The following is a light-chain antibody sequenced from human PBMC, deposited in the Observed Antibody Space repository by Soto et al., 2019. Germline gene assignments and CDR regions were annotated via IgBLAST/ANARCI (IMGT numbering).Light chain of an antibody. Sequence: DIQMTQSPSSLSASVGDRVTITCRASQSISSYLNWYQQKPGKAPKLLIYAASILQSGVPSRFSGSGSGTAFTLTISNLQPEDFASYYCQQSYNTPRTFGQGTKMEIK. CDR1: QSISSY. V-gene: IGKV1-39*01. CDR2: AAS. CDR3: QQSYNTPRT. J-gene: IGKJ1*01.